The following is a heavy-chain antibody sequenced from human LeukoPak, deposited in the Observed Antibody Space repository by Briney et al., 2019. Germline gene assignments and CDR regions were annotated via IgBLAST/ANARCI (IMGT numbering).Heavy chain of an antibody. V-gene: IGHV1-2*02. CDR1: GYSITGYY. Sequence: ASVKVSCKASGYSITGYYIHWVREAPGQGLEWMGWINPYSGATNYAQKFQGRVTMTRDTSISTAFMELSRLTSDDTAFYYCARGGPSGSSYLWADYWGQGTLVTVSS. J-gene: IGHJ4*02. CDR3: ARGGPSGSSYLWADY. CDR2: INPYSGAT. D-gene: IGHD6-13*01.